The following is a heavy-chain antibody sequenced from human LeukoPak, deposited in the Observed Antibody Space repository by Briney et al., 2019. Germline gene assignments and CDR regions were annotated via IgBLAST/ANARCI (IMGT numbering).Heavy chain of an antibody. Sequence: GGSLRLSCAASGFTFSSYAMSWVRQAPGKGLEWVAFIRYDGSNKYYADSVKGRFTISRDNSKNTLYLQMNSLRAEDTAVYYCAKDLPGIAAAGTPEYDYWGQGTLVTVSS. D-gene: IGHD6-13*01. CDR3: AKDLPGIAAAGTPEYDY. CDR2: IRYDGSNK. V-gene: IGHV3-30*02. CDR1: GFTFSSYA. J-gene: IGHJ4*02.